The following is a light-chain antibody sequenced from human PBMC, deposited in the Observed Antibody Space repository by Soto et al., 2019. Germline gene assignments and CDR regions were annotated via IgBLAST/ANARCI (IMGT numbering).Light chain of an antibody. J-gene: IGKJ4*01. CDR2: SAS. V-gene: IGKV1-9*01. CDR3: QQLNSYPLT. Sequence: DIQLTQSPSFLSESVGDRVAITCRASQGISSYLAWYQKKPGTAPKLLIHSASTLQSGVPSRFSGSGSGTEFTLTISSLQPEDFAIYYCQQLNSYPLTFGGGTKVEIK. CDR1: QGISSY.